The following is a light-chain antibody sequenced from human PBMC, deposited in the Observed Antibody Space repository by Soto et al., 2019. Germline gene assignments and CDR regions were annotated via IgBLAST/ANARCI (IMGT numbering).Light chain of an antibody. Sequence: DIQMTQAPSTLSGSVVDRVTITCRARQTISSWLAWSQQKPGKAPKLLIYKASTLKSGVPSRFSGSGSGTEFTLTISSLQPDDFATYYCQHYNSYSEAFGQGTKVELK. CDR3: QHYNSYSEA. J-gene: IGKJ1*01. V-gene: IGKV1-5*03. CDR1: QTISSW. CDR2: KAS.